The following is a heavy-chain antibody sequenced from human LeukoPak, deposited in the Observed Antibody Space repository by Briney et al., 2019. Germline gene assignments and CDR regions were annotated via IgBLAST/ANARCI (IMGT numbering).Heavy chain of an antibody. CDR3: ARVVITMVRGVIIIPTEYDF. V-gene: IGHV5-10-1*01. D-gene: IGHD3-10*01. J-gene: IGHJ4*02. CDR2: IDPSNSYT. Sequence: GESLKISCQGSGYSFTGYWISWVRQMPGKGLEWMGTIDPSNSYTNYSPSFQGHVTISGDKSISTAYLQWSSLKAPDTAIYYCARVVITMVRGVIIIPTEYDFWGQGTLVTVSS. CDR1: GYSFTGYW.